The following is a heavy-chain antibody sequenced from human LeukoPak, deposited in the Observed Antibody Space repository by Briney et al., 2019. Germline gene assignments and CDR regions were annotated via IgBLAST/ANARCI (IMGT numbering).Heavy chain of an antibody. J-gene: IGHJ4*02. CDR1: GDSISSSSYY. D-gene: IGHD1-14*01. Sequence: SETLSLTCTVSGDSISSSSYYWGWIRQPPGKGLEWIGSIYYSGSTYYNPSLKSRVTISVDTSKNQFSLKLSSVTAAGTAVYYRARDITGSFDYWGQGNLVTVSS. V-gene: IGHV4-39*07. CDR2: IYYSGST. CDR3: ARDITGSFDY.